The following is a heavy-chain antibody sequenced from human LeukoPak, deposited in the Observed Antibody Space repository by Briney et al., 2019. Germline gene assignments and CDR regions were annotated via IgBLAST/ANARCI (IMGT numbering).Heavy chain of an antibody. CDR2: ISSSSSYI. CDR3: ARASGGVLLDV. V-gene: IGHV3-21*01. Sequence: GGSLRLSCAASGFTFSSYSMNWVRQAPGKGLEWVSSISSSSSYIYYADSAKGRFTISRDNAKNSLYLQMNSLRAEDTAVYYCARASGGVLLDVWGKGTTVTVSS. J-gene: IGHJ6*04. D-gene: IGHD3-16*01. CDR1: GFTFSSYS.